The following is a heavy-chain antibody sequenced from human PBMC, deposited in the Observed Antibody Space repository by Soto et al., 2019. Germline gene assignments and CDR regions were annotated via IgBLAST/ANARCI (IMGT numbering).Heavy chain of an antibody. Sequence: LSLTCAASGFSFSNYAMSWVRQAPGKGLEWISAISANGYTTVYADSVKGRFSSSRDNSKNTLFLQMNSLRAEDTAKYYCAKRSTGTTYDGGSPRTFAFWGQGTLVTVSS. J-gene: IGHJ4*02. V-gene: IGHV3-23*01. CDR3: AKRSTGTTYDGGSPRTFAF. CDR1: GFSFSNYA. CDR2: ISANGYTT. D-gene: IGHD4-17*01.